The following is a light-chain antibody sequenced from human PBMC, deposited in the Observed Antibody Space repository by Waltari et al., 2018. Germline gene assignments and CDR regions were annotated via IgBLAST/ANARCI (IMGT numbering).Light chain of an antibody. V-gene: IGKV4-1*01. CDR3: QQYYSTPYT. CDR1: QSVLYNSNNKNF. J-gene: IGKJ2*01. CDR2: VAS. Sequence: DIVMTQSPDYLAVSLGERATINCKSNQSVLYNSNNKNFLAWYQHKAGQPPKLLIYVASTREAGVPDRFSGSGSGTDFTLTISTLQAEDVAVYYCQQYYSTPYTFGQGTKLEIK.